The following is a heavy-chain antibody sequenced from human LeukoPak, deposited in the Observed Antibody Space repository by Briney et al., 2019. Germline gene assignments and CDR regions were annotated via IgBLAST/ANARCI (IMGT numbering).Heavy chain of an antibody. V-gene: IGHV3-21*01. D-gene: IGHD2-15*01. J-gene: IGHJ4*02. CDR2: ISSSSSYI. Sequence: GGSLRLSCAASAFTFSSYNMNWVRQAPGKGLEWVSSISSSSSYIYYADSVKGRFTIPRDNAKNSLYLQMNSLTAEDTAVFYCARGIGYCSGGSCYMDYWGQGTLVTVSS. CDR3: ARGIGYCSGGSCYMDY. CDR1: AFTFSSYN.